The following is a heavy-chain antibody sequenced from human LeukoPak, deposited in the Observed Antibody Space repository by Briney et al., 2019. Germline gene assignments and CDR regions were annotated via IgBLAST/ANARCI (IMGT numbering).Heavy chain of an antibody. D-gene: IGHD3-3*01. CDR2: ISWNSGSI. CDR1: GFTFDDYA. CDR3: ATIGHITSTIFGVVIHSESGSFDY. V-gene: IGHV3-9*01. Sequence: HPGGSLRLSCAASGFTFDDYAMHWVRHAPGKGLEWVSGISWNSGSIVYADSVKGRFTISRDNSKNTLYLQMNSLRAEDTAVYYCATIGHITSTIFGVVIHSESGSFDYWGQGTLVTVSS. J-gene: IGHJ4*02.